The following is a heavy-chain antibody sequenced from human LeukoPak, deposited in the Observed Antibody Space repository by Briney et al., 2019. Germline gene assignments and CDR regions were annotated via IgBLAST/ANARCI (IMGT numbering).Heavy chain of an antibody. V-gene: IGHV4-59*01. J-gene: IGHJ5*02. CDR3: ARANWDADWFDP. Sequence: TSETLSLTCTVSGGSISSYYWSWIRQPPGKGPEWIGYIYYSGSTNYNPSLKSRVTISVDTSKNQFSLKLSSVTAADTAVYYCARANWDADWFDPWGQGTLVTVSS. CDR1: GGSISSYY. CDR2: IYYSGST. D-gene: IGHD7-27*01.